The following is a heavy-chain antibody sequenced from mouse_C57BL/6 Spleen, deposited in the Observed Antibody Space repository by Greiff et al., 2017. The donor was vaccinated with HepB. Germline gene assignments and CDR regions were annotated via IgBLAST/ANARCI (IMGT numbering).Heavy chain of an antibody. D-gene: IGHD1-1*01. J-gene: IGHJ4*01. Sequence: VHVKQSGPELVKPGASVKISCKASGYSFTGYYMHWVKQSHGNILDWIGYIYPYNGVSSYNQKFKGKATLTVDKSSSTACMELRSLTSEDSAVYYCARLDYYGSSCMDYWGQGTSVTVSS. V-gene: IGHV1-31*01. CDR3: ARLDYYGSSCMDY. CDR1: GYSFTGYY. CDR2: IYPYNGVS.